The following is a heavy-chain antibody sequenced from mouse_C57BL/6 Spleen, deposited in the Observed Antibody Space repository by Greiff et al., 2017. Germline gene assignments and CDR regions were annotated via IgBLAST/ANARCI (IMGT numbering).Heavy chain of an antibody. V-gene: IGHV1-80*01. CDR1: GYAFSSYW. CDR2: IYPGDGDT. Sequence: QVQLQQSGAELVKPGASVKISCKASGYAFSSYWMNWVQQRPGKGLEWIGQIYPGDGDTNYNGKFKGKATLTADKSSSTAYMQLSSLTSEDSAVYFCARWGEGAWFAYWGQGTLVTVSA. CDR3: ARWGEGAWFAY. J-gene: IGHJ3*01.